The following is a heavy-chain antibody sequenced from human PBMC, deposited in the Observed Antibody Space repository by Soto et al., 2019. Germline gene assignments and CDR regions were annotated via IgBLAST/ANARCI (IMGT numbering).Heavy chain of an antibody. CDR3: VRGVVVRGFTELFGWFDP. J-gene: IGHJ5*02. V-gene: IGHV1-3*01. CDR2: INAGNGNT. Sequence: QVQLVQSGAEVKKPGASVKVSCKASGYTFTSYAMHWVRQAPGQRLEWMGWINAGNGNTKYSQKFQGRVTITRDTSASTAYMELSSLRSEDTAVYYCVRGVVVRGFTELFGWFDPWGQGTLVTVSS. CDR1: GYTFTSYA. D-gene: IGHD3-10*01.